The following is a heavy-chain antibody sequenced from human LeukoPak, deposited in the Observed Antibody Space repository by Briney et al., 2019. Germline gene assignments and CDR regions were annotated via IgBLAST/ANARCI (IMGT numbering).Heavy chain of an antibody. D-gene: IGHD6-13*01. V-gene: IGHV4-59*01. Sequence: PSETLSLTCTVSGGSISSYYWSWIRQPPGKGLEWSGYIYYSGSTNYNPSLKSRVPISVDTSNNQFPLKLSSVTAADTAVYYCARLIYSRSSGWYFDYWGQGTLVTVSS. CDR3: ARLIYSRSSGWYFDY. J-gene: IGHJ4*02. CDR2: IYYSGST. CDR1: GGSISSYY.